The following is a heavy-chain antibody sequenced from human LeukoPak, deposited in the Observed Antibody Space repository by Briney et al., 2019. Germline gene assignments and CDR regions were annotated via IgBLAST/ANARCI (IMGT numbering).Heavy chain of an antibody. D-gene: IGHD3-9*01. V-gene: IGHV3-23*01. J-gene: IGHJ3*02. CDR1: GFTFSNYA. CDR2: ISGSGDST. Sequence: GGSLRLSCAASGFTFSNYAMRWVRQAPGKGLEWVSGISGSGDSTYYADSVKGRFTISRDNSKNTLYLQMNSLRAEDTAVYYCAKETNYDILTGYYLYGDAFDIWGQGTMVTVSS. CDR3: AKETNYDILTGYYLYGDAFDI.